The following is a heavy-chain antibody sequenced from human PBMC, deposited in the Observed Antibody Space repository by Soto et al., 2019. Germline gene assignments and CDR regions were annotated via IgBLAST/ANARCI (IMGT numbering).Heavy chain of an antibody. J-gene: IGHJ6*03. D-gene: IGHD1-20*01. V-gene: IGHV2-70*13. CDR1: GLSLTSPGIC. CDR2: IERDDEDK. Sequence: DSGPTLVHRTETPTRTYTISGLSLTSPGICVSCLRQPAGKALEWLALIERDDEDKYYSTPRKPRLTISQDARKNQVVLTMANMDPADTGTYYCARSIRGPRRFNGMD. CDR3: ARSIRGPRRFNGMD.